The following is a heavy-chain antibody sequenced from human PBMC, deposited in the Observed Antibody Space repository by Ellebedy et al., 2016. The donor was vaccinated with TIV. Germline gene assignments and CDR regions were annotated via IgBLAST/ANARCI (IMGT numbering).Heavy chain of an antibody. Sequence: MPSETLSLTCTVSGGSVSSGRYYWSWIRQPPGKGLEWVGYIYYSGSTHYNPSLNSRVTISIDTSKNQFSLRLTSVTAADTAVYYCARDDPSGWLDPWGQGTLVTVSS. CDR2: IYYSGST. D-gene: IGHD3-10*01. CDR3: ARDDPSGWLDP. CDR1: GGSVSSGRYY. J-gene: IGHJ5*02. V-gene: IGHV4-61*01.